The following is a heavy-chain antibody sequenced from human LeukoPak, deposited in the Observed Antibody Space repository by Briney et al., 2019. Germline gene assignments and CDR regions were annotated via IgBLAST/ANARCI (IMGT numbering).Heavy chain of an antibody. CDR3: ATLTVTYP. CDR2: ISSSSSYI. D-gene: IGHD4-17*01. Sequence: PGGSLRLSCAASRFTFSTYSMNWVRQAPGKGLEWVSSISSSSSYIYYADSVKGRFTISRDNAKNSLYLQMNSLRAEDTAVYYCATLTVTYPWGQGTLVTVSS. V-gene: IGHV3-21*01. J-gene: IGHJ5*02. CDR1: RFTFSTYS.